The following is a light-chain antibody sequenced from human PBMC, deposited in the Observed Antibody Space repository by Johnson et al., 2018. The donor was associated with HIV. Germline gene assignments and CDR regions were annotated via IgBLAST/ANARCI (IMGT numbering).Light chain of an antibody. Sequence: QSILTQPPSVSAAPGQKVTISCSGSSSNIGNNYVSWYQQLPGTAPKLLIYENNKRPSGIPDPFSGSKSDTSATLGITGLPTGDEADYYCGTWDSSLSAVFGTGTKVTVL. CDR2: ENN. CDR1: SSNIGNNY. J-gene: IGLJ1*01. V-gene: IGLV1-51*02. CDR3: GTWDSSLSAV.